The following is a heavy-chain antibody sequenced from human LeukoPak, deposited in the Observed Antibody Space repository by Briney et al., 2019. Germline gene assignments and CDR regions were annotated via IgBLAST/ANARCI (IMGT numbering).Heavy chain of an antibody. D-gene: IGHD6-19*01. V-gene: IGHV4-4*07. CDR2: VFPSGNT. Sequence: SETLSLTCTVSGGSIRSYYWNWIRQPAGGGLEWIGRVFPSGNTYYNPSLKSQVTMSLDTSKNQFSLKLSSVTAADTAVYYCARDPYNTGWYDYWGQGTLVTVSS. CDR3: ARDPYNTGWYDY. J-gene: IGHJ4*02. CDR1: GGSIRSYY.